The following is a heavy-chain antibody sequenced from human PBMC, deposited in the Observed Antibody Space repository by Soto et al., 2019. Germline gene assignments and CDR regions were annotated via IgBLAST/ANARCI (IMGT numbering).Heavy chain of an antibody. Sequence: LSLTCAVYGGSVNGYYWNWIRQPPGKGLEWIGEINHTGGTHYTPSLKSRVTMSVDTSKNQFSLRLSSVTAADTAIYYCATRITVFGLLIPPFDPWGQGTQVTVSS. CDR3: ATRITVFGLLIPPFDP. J-gene: IGHJ5*02. CDR1: GGSVNGYY. CDR2: INHTGGT. V-gene: IGHV4-34*01. D-gene: IGHD3-3*01.